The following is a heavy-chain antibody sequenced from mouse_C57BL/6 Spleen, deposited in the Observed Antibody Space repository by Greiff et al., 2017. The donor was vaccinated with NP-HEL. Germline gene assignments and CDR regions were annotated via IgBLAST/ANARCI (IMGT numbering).Heavy chain of an antibody. CDR2: INPNNGGT. CDR1: GYTFTDYY. D-gene: IGHD2-3*01. CDR3: ARGGLDGPWYFDV. V-gene: IGHV1-26*01. J-gene: IGHJ1*03. Sequence: VQLQQSGPELVKPGASVKISCKASGYTFTDYYMNWVKQSHGKSLEWIGDINPNNGGTSYNQKFKGKATLTVDKSSSTAYMELRSLTSEDSAVYYCARGGLDGPWYFDVWGTGTTVTVSS.